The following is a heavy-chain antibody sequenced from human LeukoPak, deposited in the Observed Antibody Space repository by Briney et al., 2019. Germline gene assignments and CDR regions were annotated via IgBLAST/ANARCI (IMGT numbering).Heavy chain of an antibody. CDR2: ISGSGGST. Sequence: GGSLRLSCAASGFTFSSYAMSWVRQAPGKGLEWVSAISGSGGSTYYADSVKGRFTISRDNSKNTLYLQMNSLRAEDTAVYYCARQLPETYYDFWSGYPNLNWFDPWGQGTLVTVSS. V-gene: IGHV3-23*01. J-gene: IGHJ5*02. D-gene: IGHD3-3*01. CDR1: GFTFSSYA. CDR3: ARQLPETYYDFWSGYPNLNWFDP.